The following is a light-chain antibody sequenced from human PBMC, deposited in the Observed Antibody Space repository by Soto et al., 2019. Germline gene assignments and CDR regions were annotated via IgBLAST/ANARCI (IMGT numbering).Light chain of an antibody. CDR1: RSDVGGYNY. CDR2: GVS. CDR3: TSYTSSSTPYV. Sequence: QSALTQPASVSGSPGQSITISCTGTRSDVGGYNYVSWYQQHPGKAPKLMIYGVSNRPSRVSNRFSGSKSGNTASLTISGRQAEDEGDYYCTSYTSSSTPYVFGTGTMLTVL. V-gene: IGLV2-14*01. J-gene: IGLJ1*01.